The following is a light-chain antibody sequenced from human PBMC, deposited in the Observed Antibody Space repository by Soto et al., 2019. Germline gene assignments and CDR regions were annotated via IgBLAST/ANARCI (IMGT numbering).Light chain of an antibody. J-gene: IGKJ3*01. CDR3: QMYSSVPV. V-gene: IGKV1-27*01. Sequence: DIQMTQYPTSLSASVGDRVTITCRASQDIRNFVAWYQKKPGKAPKLLIYAASHLQSGVPPRFSGSGSGTDFTLTINSLQPEDVATYYCQMYSSVPVFGPGTKVEIK. CDR2: AAS. CDR1: QDIRNF.